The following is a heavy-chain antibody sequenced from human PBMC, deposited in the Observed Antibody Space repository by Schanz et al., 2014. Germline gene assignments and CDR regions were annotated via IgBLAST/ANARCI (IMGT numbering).Heavy chain of an antibody. D-gene: IGHD5-12*01. CDR1: GFTFNTSW. CDR2: IKQDGSEK. J-gene: IGHJ4*02. CDR3: ARDDGGGYNQIDY. Sequence: EVQLVTSGGDLVQPGGSLRLSCAASGFTFNTSWFHWVRQPPGKGLQWVANIKQDGSEKYYADSVKGRFTISRDNSENTLFLEMNSLRPEDTAVYYCARDDGGGYNQIDYWGQGALVTVSS. V-gene: IGHV3-7*01.